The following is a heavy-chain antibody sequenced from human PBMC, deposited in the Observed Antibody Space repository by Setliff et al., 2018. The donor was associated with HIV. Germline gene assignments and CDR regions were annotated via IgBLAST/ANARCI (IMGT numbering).Heavy chain of an antibody. Sequence: GSLRLSCAASGFTFSSYEMNWVRQAPGKGLEWVSYISSSGSTIYYADSVKGRFTISRDNAKNSLYLQMNSLRAEDTAVYYCAREGRGARAEDAFDIWGQGTMVTV. CDR3: AREGRGARAEDAFDI. J-gene: IGHJ3*02. V-gene: IGHV3-48*03. CDR2: ISSSGSTI. D-gene: IGHD1-26*01. CDR1: GFTFSSYE.